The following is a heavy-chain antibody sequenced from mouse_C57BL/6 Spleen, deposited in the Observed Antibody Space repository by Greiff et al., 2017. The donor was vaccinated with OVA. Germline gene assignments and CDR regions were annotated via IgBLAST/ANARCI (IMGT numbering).Heavy chain of an antibody. D-gene: IGHD1-1*01. CDR2: INPRTGGT. J-gene: IGHJ3*01. CDR1: GYSFTGYY. Sequence: VQLQQSGPELVKPGASVKISCKASGYSFTGYYMNWVKQSPEKSLEWIGEINPRTGGTTYNKKFKAKATLTVAKSSSTAYMQLKSLTSEDSAVYYCARDYGSSPGWFAYWGQGTLVTVSA. CDR3: ARDYGSSPGWFAY. V-gene: IGHV1-42*01.